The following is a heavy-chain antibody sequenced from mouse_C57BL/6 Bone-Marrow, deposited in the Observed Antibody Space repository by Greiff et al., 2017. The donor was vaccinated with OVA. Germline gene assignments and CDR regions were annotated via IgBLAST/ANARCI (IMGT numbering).Heavy chain of an antibody. V-gene: IGHV1-82*01. J-gene: IGHJ4*01. Sequence: VQRVESGPELVKPGASVKISCKASGYAFSSSWMNWVKQRPGKGLEWIGRIYPGDGDTNYNGKFKGKATLTADKSSSTAYMQLSSLTSEDSAVYFCARSLPGYWGQGTSVTVSS. CDR2: IYPGDGDT. CDR3: ARSLPGY. D-gene: IGHD6-2*01. CDR1: GYAFSSSW.